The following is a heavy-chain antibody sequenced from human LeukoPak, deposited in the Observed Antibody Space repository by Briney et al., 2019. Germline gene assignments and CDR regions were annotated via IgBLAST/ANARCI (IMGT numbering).Heavy chain of an antibody. CDR3: ATVVRGVIRGFDY. CDR1: GFTFSSYA. D-gene: IGHD3-10*02. CDR2: IRGSGGST. Sequence: GGALRLSCAASGFTFSSYAMSWVRQAPGKGLEWVSAIRGSGGSTYYADSVKGRFTISRDNSKNTLYLQMNSLRDEDTAVYYCATVVRGVIRGFDYWGQGPLVTVSS. V-gene: IGHV3-23*01. J-gene: IGHJ4*02.